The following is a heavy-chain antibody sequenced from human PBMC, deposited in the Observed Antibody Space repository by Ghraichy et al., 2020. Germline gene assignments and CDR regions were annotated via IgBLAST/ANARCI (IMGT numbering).Heavy chain of an antibody. CDR3: ARDSGPYCSSTSCPSVMNYYYYMDV. Sequence: SVKVSCKASGGTFSSYAISWVRQAPGQGLEWMGGIIPIFGTANYAQKFQGRVTITADESTSTAYMELSSLRSEDTAVYYCARDSGPYCSSTSCPSVMNYYYYMDVWGKGTTVTVSS. CDR2: IIPIFGTA. V-gene: IGHV1-69*13. J-gene: IGHJ6*03. CDR1: GGTFSSYA. D-gene: IGHD2-2*01.